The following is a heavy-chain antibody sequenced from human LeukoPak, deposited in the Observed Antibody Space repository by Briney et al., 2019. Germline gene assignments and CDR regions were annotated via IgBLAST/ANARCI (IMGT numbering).Heavy chain of an antibody. Sequence: GGSLRLSCAASGFTFSSHEMNWVRQPPGKGLEWVSYISSGGSTIYYADSVKGRFTVSRDNARNSLYLQMNSLRAEDTALYYCARDVWFDPWGQGTLVTVSS. CDR3: ARDVWFDP. CDR2: ISSGGSTI. CDR1: GFTFSSHE. V-gene: IGHV3-48*03. J-gene: IGHJ5*02.